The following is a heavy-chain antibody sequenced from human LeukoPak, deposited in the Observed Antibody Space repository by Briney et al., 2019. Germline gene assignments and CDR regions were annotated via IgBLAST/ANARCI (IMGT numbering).Heavy chain of an antibody. Sequence: SETLSLTCAVYGGSFSGYYWSWIRQPPGKGLEWIGEINHSGSTNYNPPLKSRVTISVDTSKNQFSLKLSSVTAADTAVYYCARGQFIGGCSGGSCSNLDYWGQGTLVTVSS. CDR3: ARGQFIGGCSGGSCSNLDY. V-gene: IGHV4-34*01. CDR1: GGSFSGYY. CDR2: INHSGST. J-gene: IGHJ4*02. D-gene: IGHD2-15*01.